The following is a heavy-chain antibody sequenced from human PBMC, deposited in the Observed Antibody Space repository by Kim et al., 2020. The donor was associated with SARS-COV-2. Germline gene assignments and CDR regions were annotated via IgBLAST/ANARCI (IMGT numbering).Heavy chain of an antibody. Sequence: SETLSLICTVSGGSVSSGSYYWSWIRQPPGKGLEWIGYIYYSGSTNYNPSLKSRVTISVDTSKNQFSLKLSSVTAADTAVYYCARDNGDSDIGLRNYYYCGMDVWGQGTTVTVSS. CDR2: IYYSGST. D-gene: IGHD4-17*01. CDR1: GGSVSSGSYY. CDR3: ARDNGDSDIGLRNYYYCGMDV. V-gene: IGHV4-61*01. J-gene: IGHJ6*02.